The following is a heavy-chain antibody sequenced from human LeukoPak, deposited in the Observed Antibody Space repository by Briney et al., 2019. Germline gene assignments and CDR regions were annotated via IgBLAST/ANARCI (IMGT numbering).Heavy chain of an antibody. J-gene: IGHJ2*01. Sequence: SLKISCAASGFTFDDYAMHWVRQAPGKGLEWVSGISWNSGSIGYADSVKGRFTISRDNAKNSLYLQMNSLRAEDMAFYYCAKASGSSGYYYWYFDLWGRGTLVTVSS. CDR1: GFTFDDYA. D-gene: IGHD3-22*01. CDR3: AKASGSSGYYYWYFDL. CDR2: ISWNSGSI. V-gene: IGHV3-9*03.